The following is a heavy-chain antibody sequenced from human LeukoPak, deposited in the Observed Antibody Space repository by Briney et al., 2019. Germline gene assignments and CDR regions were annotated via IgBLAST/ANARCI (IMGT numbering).Heavy chain of an antibody. Sequence: SETLSLTCAVYGGSFSSHYWSWIRQPPGKGLEWIGYIYNSGSTNYNPSLKSRVTISVDTSKTQFSLKLTSVTAADTAVYYCARSHDTSGYYQQFDYWGQGTLVSVSS. CDR1: GGSFSSHY. J-gene: IGHJ4*02. V-gene: IGHV4-59*11. CDR2: IYNSGST. CDR3: ARSHDTSGYYQQFDY. D-gene: IGHD3-22*01.